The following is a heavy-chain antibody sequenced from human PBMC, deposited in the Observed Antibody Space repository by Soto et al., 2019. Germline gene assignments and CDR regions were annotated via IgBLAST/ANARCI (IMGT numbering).Heavy chain of an antibody. CDR2: IYYSGST. J-gene: IGHJ5*02. CDR3: ARGHSNKLGGWFDP. D-gene: IGHD6-13*01. V-gene: IGHV4-31*03. Sequence: QVQLQESGPGLVKPSQTLSLTCTVSGGSISSAGYYWSWIRQHPGKGLEWIGYIYYSGSTYYNPSLKSRVTISVDTSKNQFSLKLSSVTAADTAVYYCARGHSNKLGGWFDPWGQGTLVTVSS. CDR1: GGSISSAGYY.